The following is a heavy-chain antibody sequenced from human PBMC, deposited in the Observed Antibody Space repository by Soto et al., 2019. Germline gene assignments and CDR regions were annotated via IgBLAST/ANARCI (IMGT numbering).Heavy chain of an antibody. CDR2: TYHSGNP. J-gene: IGHJ5*02. D-gene: IGHD3-10*02. V-gene: IGHV4-30-2*01. CDR3: AREMFGDSVGYLDP. CDR1: GDTISTGGYS. Sequence: QLQLQESGSRLVKSSETLSLTCGVSGDTISTGGYSWAWIRQPPGKALEWIGHTYHSGNPYDNPFHKCRVIISVDRFNNQSSLKVSSVTAADAAVCWCAREMFGDSVGYLDPCGQGTLVTVSS.